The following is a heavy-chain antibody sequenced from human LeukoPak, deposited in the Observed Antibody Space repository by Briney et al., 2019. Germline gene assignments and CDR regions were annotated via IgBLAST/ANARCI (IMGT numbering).Heavy chain of an antibody. J-gene: IGHJ5*02. CDR3: AKRLNWFDP. CDR2: IRYDGSDK. V-gene: IGHV3-30*02. CDR1: GFTFSTYD. Sequence: GGSLRLSCAASGFTFSTYDIHWVRQAPGKGLEWVAFIRYDGSDKYYADSVKGRFTISRDNSKNTLYLQMNSLRAEDTAVYYCAKRLNWFDPWGQGTLVTVSS. D-gene: IGHD6-25*01.